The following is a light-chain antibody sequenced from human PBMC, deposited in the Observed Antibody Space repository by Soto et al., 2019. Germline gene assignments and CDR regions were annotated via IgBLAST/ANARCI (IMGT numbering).Light chain of an antibody. J-gene: IGKJ1*01. V-gene: IGKV3-20*01. CDR1: QSLNSFY. CDR2: GSS. Sequence: ESVLTQSPGTLSLSPGERATISCRASQSLNSFYLAWYQQKPGQAPRLLIYGSSNRATGIPDRFSGSGSGTDFTLTISRLDPEDFAVYYCQQYDISPRTFGQGTKVDIK. CDR3: QQYDISPRT.